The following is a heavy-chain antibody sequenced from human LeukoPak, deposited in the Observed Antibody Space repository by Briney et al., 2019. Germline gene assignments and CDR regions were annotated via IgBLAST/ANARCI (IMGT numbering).Heavy chain of an antibody. D-gene: IGHD3-16*02. Sequence: GGSLRLSCAASGFTFSSYWMSWVRQAPGKGLEWVANIKQDGSEKYYVDSVKGRFTISRDNAKNSLYLQMNSLRAEDTAVYYCARDRPYDYVWGSYRPEYFQHWGQGTLVTVSS. CDR3: ARDRPYDYVWGSYRPEYFQH. CDR2: IKQDGSEK. V-gene: IGHV3-7*01. CDR1: GFTFSSYW. J-gene: IGHJ1*01.